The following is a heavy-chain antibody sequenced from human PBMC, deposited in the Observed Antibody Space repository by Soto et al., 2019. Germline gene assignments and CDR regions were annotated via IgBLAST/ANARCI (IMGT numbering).Heavy chain of an antibody. J-gene: IGHJ4*02. CDR2: IYYSGST. CDR3: ARVYGGNYKYFDY. CDR1: GGAVSGGSYY. Sequence: WETLSLTGIVAGGAVSGGSYYGSLIRQPPGKGLEWIGYIYYSGSTNYTPSLKSRVTISVDTSKNQFSLKLSSVTAAGTAVYYCARVYGGNYKYFDYWGQGTLVTVSS. V-gene: IGHV4-61*01. D-gene: IGHD4-17*01.